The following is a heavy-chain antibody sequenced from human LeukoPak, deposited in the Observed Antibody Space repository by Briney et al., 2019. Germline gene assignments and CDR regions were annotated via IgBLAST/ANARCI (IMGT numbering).Heavy chain of an antibody. CDR1: GFTFSSYG. V-gene: IGHV3-30*18. J-gene: IGHJ3*02. CDR3: AKEGGDYAFDI. Sequence: TGGSLRLSCAASGFTFSSYGMHWVRQAPGKGPEWVAVISYDGSNKYYADSVKGRFTISRDNSENTLYLQMNSLRAEDTAVYYCAKEGGDYAFDIWGQGTMVTVSS. CDR2: ISYDGSNK. D-gene: IGHD2-21*01.